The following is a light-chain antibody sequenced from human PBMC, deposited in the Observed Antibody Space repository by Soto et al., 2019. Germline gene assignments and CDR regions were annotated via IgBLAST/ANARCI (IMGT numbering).Light chain of an antibody. CDR2: AAS. J-gene: IGKJ1*01. CDR1: RDIDNS. Sequence: DIQVTQSPPSLSASVGDRVTITCRASRDIDNSLAWYQQVPGKAPKLLIYAASTLQSGVPSRFRGSGSGTSFILTITSLQTEDVATYDCQKYNKAPWSFGQGTKVEV. V-gene: IGKV1-27*01. CDR3: QKYNKAPWS.